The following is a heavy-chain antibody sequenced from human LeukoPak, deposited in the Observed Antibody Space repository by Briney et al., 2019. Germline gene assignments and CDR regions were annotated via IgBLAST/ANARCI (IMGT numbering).Heavy chain of an antibody. D-gene: IGHD6-19*01. CDR1: GFTFSSFW. J-gene: IGHJ4*02. Sequence: GGSLRPSCAAPGFTFSSFWMSWVRQAPGKGLEGVANIKQDGSEKYYVDSVKGRFTISRDNAKKTLYLQMNSLRAEDTAVYYCARDREAVADYYFDYWGQGTLVTVSS. CDR3: ARDREAVADYYFDY. CDR2: IKQDGSEK. V-gene: IGHV3-7*01.